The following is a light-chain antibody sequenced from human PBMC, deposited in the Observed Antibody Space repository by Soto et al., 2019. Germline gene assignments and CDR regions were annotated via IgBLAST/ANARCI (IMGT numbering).Light chain of an antibody. Sequence: QSVLTQPASVSESPGQSITISCTGTNSDVGSYNLVSWYQQYPGQAPRLMIYEVYQRPSGVSNRFSGSKSGTTASLTISELQAADEADYYCCSYAGSTSWVFGGGTKLTVL. CDR2: EVY. J-gene: IGLJ3*02. CDR3: CSYAGSTSWV. V-gene: IGLV2-23*02. CDR1: NSDVGSYNL.